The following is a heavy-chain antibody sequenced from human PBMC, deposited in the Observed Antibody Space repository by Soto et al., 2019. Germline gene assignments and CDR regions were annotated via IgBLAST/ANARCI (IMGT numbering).Heavy chain of an antibody. CDR1: GFTFSSYV. CDR2: ISGTGGST. D-gene: IGHD2-15*01. J-gene: IGHJ4*02. V-gene: IGHV3-23*01. Sequence: GGSMRLSCAASGFTFSSYVMSWVRQAPGKGLEWVSGISGTGGSTYYADSVKGRFTVSRDNSKNTLFLQMDSLRAEDTAVYYCARKSDCSGGSCPYYFDYWGQGTLVTVSS. CDR3: ARKSDCSGGSCPYYFDY.